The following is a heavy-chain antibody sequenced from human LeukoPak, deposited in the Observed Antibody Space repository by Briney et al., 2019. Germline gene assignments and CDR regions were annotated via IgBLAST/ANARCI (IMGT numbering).Heavy chain of an antibody. CDR3: ARDLGPMITFGGVIVLPSYYYYGMDV. CDR1: GYTFTSYA. Sequence: ASVKVSCKASGYTFTSYAMNWVRQAPGQGLEWMGWINTNTGNPTYAQGFTGRFVFSLDTSVSTAYLQISSLKAEDTAVYYCARDLGPMITFGGVIVLPSYYYYGMDVWGQGTTVTVSS. CDR2: INTNTGNP. J-gene: IGHJ6*02. V-gene: IGHV7-4-1*02. D-gene: IGHD3-16*02.